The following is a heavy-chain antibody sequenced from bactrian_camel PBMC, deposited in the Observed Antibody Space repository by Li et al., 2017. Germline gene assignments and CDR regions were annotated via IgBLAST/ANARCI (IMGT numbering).Heavy chain of an antibody. V-gene: IGHV3S9*01. D-gene: IGHD5*01. Sequence: QLVESGGGSVQVGGSLRLSCVASGDTISRYCMGWFRQIPDKEREGVAGIESDGSTSYTDSVKGRFTISQDSGKNILYLQMRSLKPEDTAMYYCAADPTGPCLAIQSLSASWGRRNQVTVS. CDR3: AADPTGPCLAIQSLSAS. CDR2: IESDGST. CDR1: GDTISRYC. J-gene: IGHJ4*01.